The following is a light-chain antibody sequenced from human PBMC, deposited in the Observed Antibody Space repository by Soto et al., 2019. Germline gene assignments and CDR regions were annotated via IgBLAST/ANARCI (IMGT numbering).Light chain of an antibody. CDR1: QSIGTY. CDR3: QEIHST. J-gene: IGKJ2*01. CDR2: AAS. Sequence: DAQMTQSPSSLSASVGDSVTITCRASQSIGTYLDWYQHKPGKAPKLLIYAASSLQSGVPSRFSGSGSGTDFTLTISSLQPEEFATYYCQEIHSTLGQGTKLEIK. V-gene: IGKV1-39*01.